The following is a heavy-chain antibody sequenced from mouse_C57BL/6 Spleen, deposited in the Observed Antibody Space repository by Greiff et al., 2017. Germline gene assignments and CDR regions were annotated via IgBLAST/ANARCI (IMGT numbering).Heavy chain of an antibody. V-gene: IGHV1-4*01. Sequence: QVQLQQPGAELARPGASVKMSCKASGYTFTSYTMHWVKQRPGQGLEWIGYINPSSGYTKYNQKFKDKATLTADKSSSTAYMQLDSLTSGDSADYYCAKWIDSYYTNYWGQGTTLTVSS. J-gene: IGHJ2*01. CDR3: AKWIDSYYTNY. D-gene: IGHD2-3*01. CDR1: GYTFTSYT. CDR2: INPSSGYT.